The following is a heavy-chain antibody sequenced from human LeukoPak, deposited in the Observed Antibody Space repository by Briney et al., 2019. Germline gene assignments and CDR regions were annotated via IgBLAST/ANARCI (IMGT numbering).Heavy chain of an antibody. CDR3: ASQNTIFGVVRFDP. Sequence: SVKVSCKASGGTFSSYTISWVRQAPGQGLEWMGRIIPTLGIANYAQKFQGRVTITADKSTSTAYMELSSLRSEDTAVYYCASQNTIFGVVRFDPWGQGTLVTVSS. CDR2: IIPTLGIA. D-gene: IGHD3-3*01. V-gene: IGHV1-69*02. CDR1: GGTFSSYT. J-gene: IGHJ5*02.